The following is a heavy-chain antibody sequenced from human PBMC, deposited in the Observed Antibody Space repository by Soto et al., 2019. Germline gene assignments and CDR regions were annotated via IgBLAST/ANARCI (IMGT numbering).Heavy chain of an antibody. D-gene: IGHD3-16*01. CDR2: INPSGGST. CDR3: ARDGGYVRFDH. Sequence: QVQLVQSGAEVKKSGASVKVSCKASGYTFTDYYIHWVRQAPGQGLEWMGIINPSGGSTTYAQKFQDRVTRTRDTSTSTVNMELRRLRSEETAVFYCARDGGYVRFDHWGQGTLVTVSS. CDR1: GYTFTDYY. V-gene: IGHV1-46*01. J-gene: IGHJ4*02.